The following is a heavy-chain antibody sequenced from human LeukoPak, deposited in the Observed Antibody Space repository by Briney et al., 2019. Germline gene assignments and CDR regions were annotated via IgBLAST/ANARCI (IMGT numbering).Heavy chain of an antibody. V-gene: IGHV3-30*18. CDR2: ISYDGRNE. D-gene: IGHD2-8*01. J-gene: IGHJ4*02. CDR3: AKDLGNGSNYFDY. CDR1: GFIYNRYG. Sequence: PGRSLRLSCAASGFIYNRYGMHWVRQAPGKGLEWVAVISYDGRNEYYTDSVKGRFTISRDNSKNTLYLQMNSLRAEDTAVYYCAKDLGNGSNYFDYWGQGTLVTVSS.